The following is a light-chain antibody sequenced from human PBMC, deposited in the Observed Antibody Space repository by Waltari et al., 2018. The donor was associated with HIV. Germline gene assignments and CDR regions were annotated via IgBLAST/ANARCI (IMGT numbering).Light chain of an antibody. V-gene: IGLV2-8*01. CDR2: EVS. CDR3: SSYGDSLRVL. CDR1: SSAIGAYDS. Sequence: QSALTQPPSASGSLGQSVTISCTGPSSAIGAYDSVSWFQQPPRSAPKLLLYEVSRRPSTVSDRFSGSRSGSTAFLTVAGLQPDDEATYFCSSYGDSLRVLFGGGTNVTVL. J-gene: IGLJ3*02.